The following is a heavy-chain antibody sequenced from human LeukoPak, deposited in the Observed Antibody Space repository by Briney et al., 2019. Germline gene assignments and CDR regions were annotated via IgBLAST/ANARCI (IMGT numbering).Heavy chain of an antibody. D-gene: IGHD3-16*01. CDR2: VSYSGST. Sequence: SETLSLTCTVSGGSMSSDFWSWIRQPPGIGLEWGVWVSYSGSTKYNSSLQSRVTMTRDTSKPQFSLTLTSVTAADTAIYHCTRFTYSGPFAYLGQGVMVNV. V-gene: IGHV4-59*01. CDR1: GGSMSSDF. J-gene: IGHJ6*01. CDR3: TRFTYSGPFAYLGQGVMVNV.